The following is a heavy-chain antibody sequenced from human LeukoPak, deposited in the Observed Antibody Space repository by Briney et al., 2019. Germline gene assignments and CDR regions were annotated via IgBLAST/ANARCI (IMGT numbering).Heavy chain of an antibody. CDR2: IYSSGST. J-gene: IGHJ4*02. V-gene: IGHV4-59*01. CDR1: GGSIRTYH. D-gene: IGHD3-10*01. Sequence: SETLSLTCTVSGGSIRTYHWSWIRQAPGKGLEWIGSIYSSGSTSYNPSVKSRVTISLDTSKNQFSLKLSSVTAADTAVYYRARGRGLGDYWGQGTLVTVSP. CDR3: ARGRGLGDY.